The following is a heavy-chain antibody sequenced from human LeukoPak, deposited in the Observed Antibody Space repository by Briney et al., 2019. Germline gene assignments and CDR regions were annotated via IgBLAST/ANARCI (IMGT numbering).Heavy chain of an antibody. CDR2: ISSSSTYI. V-gene: IGHV3-21*01. J-gene: IGHJ4*02. CDR3: AGDYGDPAYSYGLAYFDS. Sequence: GGSLRLSCAASGFTFSSDSMNWVRQAPGKGQEWVSSISSSSTYIYYADSVRGRFTISRDNAKNSLFLHMNSLRAEDTAVYYCAGDYGDPAYSYGLAYFDSWGQGTLVTVPS. D-gene: IGHD5-18*01. CDR1: GFTFSSDS.